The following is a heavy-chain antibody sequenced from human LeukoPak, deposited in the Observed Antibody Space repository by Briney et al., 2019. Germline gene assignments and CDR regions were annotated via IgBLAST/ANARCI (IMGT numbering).Heavy chain of an antibody. V-gene: IGHV4-30-4*01. D-gene: IGHD4-17*01. Sequence: SETLSLTCTVSGGSNSGNYWSWIRQPPGKGLEWIGYIYYSGSTYYNPSLKSRVTISVDTSKNQFSLKLSSVTAADTAVYYCARGALDDYGDYPFDYWGQGTLVTVSS. CDR2: IYYSGST. J-gene: IGHJ4*02. CDR1: GGSNSGNY. CDR3: ARGALDDYGDYPFDY.